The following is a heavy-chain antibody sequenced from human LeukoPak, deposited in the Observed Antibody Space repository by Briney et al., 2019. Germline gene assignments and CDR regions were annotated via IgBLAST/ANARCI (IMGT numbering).Heavy chain of an antibody. J-gene: IGHJ5*02. V-gene: IGHV4-39*07. CDR1: GGSISSSSYY. D-gene: IGHD1-26*01. CDR3: ARRPRGSYFWFDP. CDR2: IYYSGST. Sequence: SETLSLTCTVSGGSISSSSYYWGWIRQPPGKGLEWIGSIYYSGSTYYNPSLKSRVTISVDTSKNQFSLKLSSVTAADTAVYYCARRPRGSYFWFDPWGQGTLVTVSS.